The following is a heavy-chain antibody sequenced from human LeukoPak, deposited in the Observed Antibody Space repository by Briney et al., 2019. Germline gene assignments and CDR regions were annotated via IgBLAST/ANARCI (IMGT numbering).Heavy chain of an antibody. Sequence: SQTLSLTCAISGDSVSSNSAAWIWIRQSPSRGLEWLGRTYYRSKWHYDYAVSVKSRITINPDTSKNQFSLHLDSVTPEDTAVYYCAGYSYGVRPSWGQGTLVSVSS. V-gene: IGHV6-1*01. J-gene: IGHJ5*02. CDR3: AGYSYGVRPS. CDR1: GDSVSSNSAA. CDR2: TYYRSKWHY. D-gene: IGHD5-18*01.